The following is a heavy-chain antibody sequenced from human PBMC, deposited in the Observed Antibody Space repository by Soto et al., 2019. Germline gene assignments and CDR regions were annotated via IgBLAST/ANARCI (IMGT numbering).Heavy chain of an antibody. CDR1: GCTFSSYA. V-gene: IGHV1-69*01. D-gene: IGHD2-2*01. Sequence: QVQLVQSGAEVKKPGSSVKVSCKASGCTFSSYAISWVRQAPGQGLEWMGGIIPIFGTANYAQKFQGRVTITADEATSTASMELSSLRSEDTAVYYCARYCSSTSCYSAAQFYGMDVWGQGTTVTVSS. J-gene: IGHJ6*02. CDR2: IIPIFGTA. CDR3: ARYCSSTSCYSAAQFYGMDV.